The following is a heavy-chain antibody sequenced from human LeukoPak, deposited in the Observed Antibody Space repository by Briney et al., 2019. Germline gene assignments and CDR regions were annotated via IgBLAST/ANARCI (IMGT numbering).Heavy chain of an antibody. CDR2: ISGSGGST. CDR1: GFTFSSYA. D-gene: IGHD2-2*01. J-gene: IGHJ3*02. V-gene: IGHV3-23*01. CDR3: AKGFVPAAKGGDAFDI. Sequence: GGSLRLSCAASGFTFSSYAMSWVRQAPGKGLEWVSAISGSGGSTYYADSVKGRFTISRDNSKNTLYLQMNSLRAEDTAVYYCAKGFVPAAKGGDAFDIWGQGTMVTVSS.